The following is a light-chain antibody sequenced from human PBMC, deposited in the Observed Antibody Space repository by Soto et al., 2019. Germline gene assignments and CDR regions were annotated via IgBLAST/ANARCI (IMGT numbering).Light chain of an antibody. CDR2: EVT. Sequence: QSALTQPPSASGSPGQSVTISCIGTNSDVGAYNYVSWYQQHPGKVPKLLIYEVTKRPSGVPDRFSGSKSGITASLTVSGRQAEDEADYYCSSHGGANNFYVFGTGTKLTVL. J-gene: IGLJ1*01. V-gene: IGLV2-8*01. CDR3: SSHGGANNFYV. CDR1: NSDVGAYNY.